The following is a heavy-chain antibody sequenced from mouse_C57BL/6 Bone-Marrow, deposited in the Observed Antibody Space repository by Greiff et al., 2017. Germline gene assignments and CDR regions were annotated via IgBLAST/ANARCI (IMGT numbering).Heavy chain of an antibody. Sequence: VQLQQSGAELARPGASVKLSCKASGYTFTSYGISWVKQRTGQGLEWIGEIYPRSGNTYYNEKFKGKATLTADKSSSTAYMELRSLTSEDSAVYFCARADCYYFDDWGQGTTLTVSS. V-gene: IGHV1-81*01. CDR1: GYTFTSYG. CDR2: IYPRSGNT. CDR3: ARADCYYFDD. J-gene: IGHJ2*01.